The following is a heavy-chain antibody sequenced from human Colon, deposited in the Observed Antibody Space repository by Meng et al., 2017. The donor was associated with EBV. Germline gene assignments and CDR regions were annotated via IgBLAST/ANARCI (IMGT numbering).Heavy chain of an antibody. Sequence: LHDVVPGLVKPSQRLCPSCAVAGDSNTSGNSFWGWFRHPPGKCLEWIAYIYYSGNSYYNPSLKSRATISMDTSKKQFSLRLTPVTAADTAVYFCARVGGVNGYEYYFDFWGQGTLVTVSS. J-gene: IGHJ4*02. CDR3: ARVGGVNGYEYYFDF. CDR1: GDSNTSGNSF. D-gene: IGHD3-16*01. V-gene: IGHV4-30-4*01. CDR2: IYYSGNS.